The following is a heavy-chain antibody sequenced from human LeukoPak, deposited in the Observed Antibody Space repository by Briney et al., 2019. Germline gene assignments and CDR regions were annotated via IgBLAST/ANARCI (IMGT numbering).Heavy chain of an antibody. CDR1: GFTFSSYW. Sequence: GGSLRLSCAASGFTFSSYWMSWVRQAPGKGLEWVANIKQDGSEKYYVDSAKGRFTISRDNAKNSLYLQMNSLRAEDTAVYYCARYDWNDSDAFDIWGQGTMVTVSS. D-gene: IGHD1-1*01. V-gene: IGHV3-7*01. CDR3: ARYDWNDSDAFDI. J-gene: IGHJ3*02. CDR2: IKQDGSEK.